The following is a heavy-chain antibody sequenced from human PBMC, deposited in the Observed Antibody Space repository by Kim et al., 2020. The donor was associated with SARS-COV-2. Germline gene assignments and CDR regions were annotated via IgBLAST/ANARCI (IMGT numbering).Heavy chain of an antibody. J-gene: IGHJ4*02. V-gene: IGHV4-34*01. CDR2: INHSGST. D-gene: IGHD6-19*01. CDR1: GGSFSGYY. CDR3: ARGSSGWYWLDHFDY. Sequence: SETLSLTCAVYGGSFSGYYWSWIRQPPGQGLEWIGEINHSGSTNFNPSLKSRVTISVDTSKNQFSLKLSSVTAADTAVYYCARGSSGWYWLDHFDYWGQGTLVTVSS.